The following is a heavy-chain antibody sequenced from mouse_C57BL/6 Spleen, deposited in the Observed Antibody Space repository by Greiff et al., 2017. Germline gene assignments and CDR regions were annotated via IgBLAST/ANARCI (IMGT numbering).Heavy chain of an antibody. D-gene: IGHD1-1*01. CDR3: ARDPDYGSSYGDAMDY. CDR2: INPGSGGT. J-gene: IGHJ4*01. CDR1: GYAFTNYL. V-gene: IGHV1-54*01. Sequence: QVQLQQSGAELVRPGTSVKVSCKASGYAFTNYLIEWVKQRPGQGLEWIGVINPGSGGTNYNEKFKGKATLTADKSSSTAYMQLSSLTSEDSAVYFCARDPDYGSSYGDAMDYWGQGTSVTVSS.